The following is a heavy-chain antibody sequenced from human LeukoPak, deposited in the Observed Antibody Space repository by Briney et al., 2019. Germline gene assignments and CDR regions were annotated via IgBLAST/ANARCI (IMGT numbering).Heavy chain of an antibody. Sequence: ASVKVSCKTSGYTFTSYAIHWVRQAPGQRLEWMGWVNAGNGDIKYSQKFQGRVTITRDTSASTAYMELSSLRSEDTAVYYCATQTGADPTCFDYWGQGTLVTVSS. CDR3: ATQTGADPTCFDY. J-gene: IGHJ4*02. CDR1: GYTFTSYA. D-gene: IGHD3-10*01. CDR2: VNAGNGDI. V-gene: IGHV1-3*01.